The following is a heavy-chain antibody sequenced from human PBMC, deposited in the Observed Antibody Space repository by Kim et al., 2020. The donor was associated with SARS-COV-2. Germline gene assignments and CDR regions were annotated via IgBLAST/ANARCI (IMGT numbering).Heavy chain of an antibody. Sequence: GGSLRLSCAASGFTFSSYWMSWVRQAPGKGLEWVANIKQDGSEKYYVDSVKGRFTISRDNAKNSLYLQMNSLRAEDTAVYYCARGVRYFAVYYFDYWGQGTLVTVSS. CDR1: GFTFSSYW. D-gene: IGHD3-9*01. J-gene: IGHJ4*02. CDR3: ARGVRYFAVYYFDY. CDR2: IKQDGSEK. V-gene: IGHV3-7*01.